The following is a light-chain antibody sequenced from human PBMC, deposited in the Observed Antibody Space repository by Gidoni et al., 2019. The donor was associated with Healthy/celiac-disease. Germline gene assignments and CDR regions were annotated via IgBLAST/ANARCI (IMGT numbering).Light chain of an antibody. J-gene: IGLJ3*02. CDR2: SNN. CDR1: SSNIGSNY. CDR3: AAWDDSLSGRV. V-gene: IGLV1-47*02. Sequence: QSVLTQPPSASATPGQRVTISCSGSSSNIGSNYVYWYQQLPGTAPKLLIYSNNQRPSGVPDRFSGYKSGASASLAISGIRSEDEADYYCAAWDDSLSGRVFGGGTKLTVL.